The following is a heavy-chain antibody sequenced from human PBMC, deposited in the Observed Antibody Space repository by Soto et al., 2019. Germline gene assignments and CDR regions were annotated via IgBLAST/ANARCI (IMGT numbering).Heavy chain of an antibody. V-gene: IGHV1-3*01. J-gene: IGHJ6*02. CDR3: ARVYSSCWPHYYSYYGMDV. CDR1: GYTFTSYA. D-gene: IGHD6-13*01. CDR2: INASNGNT. Sequence: ASVKVSCKASGYTFTSYAMHWVRQAPGQRLEWMGWINASNGNTKYSQKFQGRVTMTRDTSTSTVYMELSSLRSEDTAVYYCARVYSSCWPHYYSYYGMDVWGQGTTVTGS.